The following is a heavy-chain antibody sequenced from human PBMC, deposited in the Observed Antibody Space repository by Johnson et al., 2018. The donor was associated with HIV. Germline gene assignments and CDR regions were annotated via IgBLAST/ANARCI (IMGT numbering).Heavy chain of an antibody. V-gene: IGHV3-30*04. Sequence: VQLVESGGGLVQPGGSLRLSCAASGFTFSSYAMHWVRQAPGKGLEWVPVISYAGCTKYSADSVKGRFTISRDNSKNTLYLQMNSLRAEDTAVYYCAAAEYDAFDIWGQGTMVTVSS. J-gene: IGHJ3*02. CDR2: ISYAGCTK. CDR3: AAAEYDAFDI. D-gene: IGHD6-6*01. CDR1: GFTFSSYA.